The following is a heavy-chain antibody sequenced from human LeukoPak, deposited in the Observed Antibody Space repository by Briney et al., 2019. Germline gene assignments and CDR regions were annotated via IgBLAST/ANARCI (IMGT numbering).Heavy chain of an antibody. CDR2: IYYSGST. CDR3: ARVRGGNGDYFDY. Sequence: SEILSLTCTVSGGSISSYYWSWIRQPPGKGLEWIGYIYYSGSTNYNPSLKSRVTISVDTSKNQFSLKLSSVTAADTAVYYCARVRGGNGDYFDYWGQGTLVTVSS. V-gene: IGHV4-59*01. J-gene: IGHJ4*02. D-gene: IGHD4-23*01. CDR1: GGSISSYY.